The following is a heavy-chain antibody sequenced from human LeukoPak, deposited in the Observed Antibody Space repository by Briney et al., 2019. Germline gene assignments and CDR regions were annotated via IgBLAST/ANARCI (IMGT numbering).Heavy chain of an antibody. CDR3: ARDRSGYYSTDY. V-gene: IGHV3-30-3*01. D-gene: IGHD3-22*01. CDR1: GFTFGSYG. CDR2: ISYDGSTK. Sequence: GKSLRLSCAASGFTFGSYGVHWVRQAPGKGLEWVTYISYDGSTKYYADSVTGRFTIFRDNSKNTVSLQMDSLTVEDTAVHYCARDRSGYYSTDYWGQGTLVTVSS. J-gene: IGHJ4*02.